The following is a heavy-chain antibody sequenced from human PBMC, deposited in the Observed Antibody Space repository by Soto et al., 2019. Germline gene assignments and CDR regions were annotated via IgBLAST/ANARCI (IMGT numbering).Heavy chain of an antibody. CDR1: DTTHW. D-gene: IGHD3-22*01. Sequence: PXDSLTISCKASDTTHWIGWVRQKPGKGLEWMGIIYPGDSDTKYSPSFQGQVTISVDKSISTAYLHWSGLKASDTAMYYCARLDEGSGYYPLDYWGQGTLVTVSS. CDR2: IYPGDSDT. J-gene: IGHJ4*02. CDR3: ARLDEGSGYYPLDY. V-gene: IGHV5-51*03.